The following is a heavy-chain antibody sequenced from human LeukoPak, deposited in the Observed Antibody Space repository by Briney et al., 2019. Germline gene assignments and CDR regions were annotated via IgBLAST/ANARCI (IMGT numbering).Heavy chain of an antibody. CDR3: AREDRGVLLWFGELLSDLQFDY. J-gene: IGHJ4*02. V-gene: IGHV3-13*01. D-gene: IGHD3-10*01. CDR1: GFTFSSYD. CDR2: IGTAGDT. Sequence: GGSLRLSCAASGFTFSSYDMHWVRQATGKGLEWVSAIGTAGDTYYPGSVKGRFTISRENAKNSLYLQMNSLRAEDTAVYYCAREDRGVLLWFGELLSDLQFDYWGQGTLVTVSS.